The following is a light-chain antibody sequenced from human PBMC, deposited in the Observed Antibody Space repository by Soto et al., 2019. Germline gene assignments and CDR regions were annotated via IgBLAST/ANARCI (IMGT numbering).Light chain of an antibody. CDR2: SHN. J-gene: IGLJ3*02. CDR1: SSNIGSNT. V-gene: IGLV1-44*01. Sequence: QPVLTQPPSASGTPGQRVTISCSGSSSNIGSNTVNWYQQLPGTAPKLLIYSHNQRPSGVPDRFSGSKSGTAASLAISGLRPEVGPHSSCATWDVNLSGPVFGGGAKLTVL. CDR3: ATWDVNLSGPV.